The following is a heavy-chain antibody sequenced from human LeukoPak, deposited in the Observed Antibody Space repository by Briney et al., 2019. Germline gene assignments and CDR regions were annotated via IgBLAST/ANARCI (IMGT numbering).Heavy chain of an antibody. D-gene: IGHD5-24*01. Sequence: ASVKVSCKASGYTFTSYGISWVRQAPGQGLEWMGWISAYNGNTNYAQKLQGRVTMTTDTSTSTAYMELRSLRSEDTAVYYCARDVGRENYYYYMDVWGKGTTVTVSS. CDR2: ISAYNGNT. CDR1: GYTFTSYG. V-gene: IGHV1-18*01. J-gene: IGHJ6*03. CDR3: ARDVGRENYYYYMDV.